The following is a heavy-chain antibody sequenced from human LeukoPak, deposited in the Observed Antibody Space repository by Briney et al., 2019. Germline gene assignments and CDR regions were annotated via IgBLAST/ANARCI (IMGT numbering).Heavy chain of an antibody. CDR3: AKRPRDSSGYYLGAFDM. Sequence: PGGSLRLSCEASGFTFSSYAMTWVRQAPGKGLEGVSGIYASGSATHYADTVKGRFTISRDNSKNTLYLQMNSLRAEDTAVYYCAKRPRDSSGYYLGAFDMWGQGTMVTVSS. J-gene: IGHJ3*02. V-gene: IGHV3-23*01. D-gene: IGHD3-22*01. CDR2: IYASGSAT. CDR1: GFTFSSYA.